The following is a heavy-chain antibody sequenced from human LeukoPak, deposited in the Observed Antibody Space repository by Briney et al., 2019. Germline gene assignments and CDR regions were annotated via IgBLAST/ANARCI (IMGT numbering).Heavy chain of an antibody. CDR3: AGTNGYCSGGKCSEYYYYYGMDV. Sequence: GGSLRLSCAASGFTFSTYWMSWVRQAPGKGLEWVANIKQGGSEKHYVDSVKGRFTISRDNAKNSVYLQMNNLRAEDTAVYYCAGTNGYCSGGKCSEYYYYYGMDVWGQGTTVTVSS. D-gene: IGHD2-15*01. CDR2: IKQGGSEK. J-gene: IGHJ6*02. V-gene: IGHV3-7*01. CDR1: GFTFSTYW.